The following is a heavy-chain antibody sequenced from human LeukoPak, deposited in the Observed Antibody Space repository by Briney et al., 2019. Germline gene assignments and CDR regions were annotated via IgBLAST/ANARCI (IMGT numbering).Heavy chain of an antibody. D-gene: IGHD5-18*01. J-gene: IGHJ6*03. Sequence: SETLSLTCAVYGGSFSDYYWSWIRQPPGKGLEWVGEINPSGSTNYSPSLKSRVTISVDTSKNQFSLKLSSVAAADTAVYFCARVGYSYVINDWSRTGLGAYPTKYYYHMDVWDKGTTVTVSS. CDR2: INPSGST. CDR3: ARVGYSYVINDWSRTGLGAYPTKYYYHMDV. V-gene: IGHV4-34*01. CDR1: GGSFSDYY.